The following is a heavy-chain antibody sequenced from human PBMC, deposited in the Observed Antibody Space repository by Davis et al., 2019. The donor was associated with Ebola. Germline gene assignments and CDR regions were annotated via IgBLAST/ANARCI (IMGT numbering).Heavy chain of an antibody. CDR3: VKEIGYYYGMDV. Sequence: GESLKIPCSASGFTFTSYTMHWVRQAPGKGLQSVSAISSNGGNTYYADSVKGRFTISSDNSKNTLYLQMSSLRAEDTAVYYCVKEIGYYYGMDVWGQGTTVTVSS. J-gene: IGHJ6*02. V-gene: IGHV3-64D*06. CDR2: ISSNGGNT. D-gene: IGHD2/OR15-2a*01. CDR1: GFTFTSYT.